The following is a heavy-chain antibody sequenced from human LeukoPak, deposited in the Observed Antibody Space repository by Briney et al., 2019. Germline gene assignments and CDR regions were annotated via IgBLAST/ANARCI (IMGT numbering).Heavy chain of an antibody. V-gene: IGHV4-59*12. J-gene: IGHJ5*02. CDR1: GGSISSYY. Sequence: SETLSLTCTVSGGSISSYYWSWIRQPPGKGLEWIGYIYYSGSTNYNPSLKSRVTISVDRSKNQFSLKLSSVTAADTAVYYCARDGSGYYTAWFDPWGQGTLVTVSS. CDR3: ARDGSGYYTAWFDP. D-gene: IGHD3-3*01. CDR2: IYYSGST.